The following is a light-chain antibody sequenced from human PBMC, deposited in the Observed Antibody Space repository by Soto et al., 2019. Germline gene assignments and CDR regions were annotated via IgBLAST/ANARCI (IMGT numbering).Light chain of an antibody. CDR2: DVS. J-gene: IGLJ1*01. CDR3: TSYKTDSTYV. V-gene: IGLV2-14*01. Sequence: QSVLTQPASVSGSPGQSITISCTGTSTDVGRYNYVSWYQQHPGKAPKLMVYDVSNRPSWVSNRFSGSKSGITAPRAISGLQAEDEADYYCTSYKTDSTYVLGIGTKVTVL. CDR1: STDVGRYNY.